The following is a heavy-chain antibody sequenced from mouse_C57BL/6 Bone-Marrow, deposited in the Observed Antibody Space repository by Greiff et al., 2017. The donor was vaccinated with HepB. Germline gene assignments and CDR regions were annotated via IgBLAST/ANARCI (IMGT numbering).Heavy chain of an antibody. D-gene: IGHD2-3*01. J-gene: IGHJ3*01. V-gene: IGHV1-81*01. CDR3: ARRGWLLGGFAY. CDR2: IYPRSGNT. Sequence: VQLQQSGAELARPGASVKLSCKASGYTFTSYGISWVKQRTGQGLEWIGEIYPRSGNTYYNEKFKGKATLTADKSSSTAYMELRSLTSEDSAVYFCARRGWLLGGFAYWGQGTLVTVSA. CDR1: GYTFTSYG.